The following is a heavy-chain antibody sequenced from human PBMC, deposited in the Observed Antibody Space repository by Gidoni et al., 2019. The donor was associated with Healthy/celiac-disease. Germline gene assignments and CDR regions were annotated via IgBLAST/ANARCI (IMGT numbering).Heavy chain of an antibody. CDR1: GGSITSSSYY. J-gene: IGHJ4*02. CDR3: ARLPTYGTYDY. Sequence: QLQLQESGPGLVKPSETLSLTCTVSGGSITSSSYYWGWIRQPPGKGLEWIGSFYSSGTTYHNSSLKSRVTISVDTSKNQFSLKLSSVTAADTAVYYCARLPTYGTYDYWGQGTLVTVSS. V-gene: IGHV4-39*01. CDR2: FYSSGTT. D-gene: IGHD4-17*01.